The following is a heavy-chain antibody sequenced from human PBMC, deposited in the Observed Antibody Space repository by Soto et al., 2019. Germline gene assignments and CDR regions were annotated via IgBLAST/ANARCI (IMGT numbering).Heavy chain of an antibody. CDR2: IYYSRTT. Sequence: PETLSLTCTVSGGSISSNNDHWGWIRQPPGKGLEWIGTIYYSRTTYYKPSLKNRDTISVATSKNKFSLKLISVTAADTAVYYWPTLLTAAAHTDYWGQGTLVTVS. D-gene: IGHD6-13*01. CDR1: GGSISSNNDH. V-gene: IGHV4-39*01. J-gene: IGHJ4*02. CDR3: PTLLTAAAHTDY.